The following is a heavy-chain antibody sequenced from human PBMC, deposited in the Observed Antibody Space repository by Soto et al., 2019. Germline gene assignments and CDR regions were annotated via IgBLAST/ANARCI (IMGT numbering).Heavy chain of an antibody. J-gene: IGHJ4*02. CDR2: IYYSGST. CDR1: GFSISSGGYY. CDR3: ATIAAADGIYYFHY. V-gene: IGHV4-31*03. Sequence: PSETLSLTCTVSGFSISSGGYYWSWIRQHPGKGLEWIGYIYYSGSTYYNPSLKSRLNMSVDTSKNEFSLNLSSVTAADTAMYYCATIAAADGIYYFHYWGQGTLVTVSS. D-gene: IGHD6-13*01.